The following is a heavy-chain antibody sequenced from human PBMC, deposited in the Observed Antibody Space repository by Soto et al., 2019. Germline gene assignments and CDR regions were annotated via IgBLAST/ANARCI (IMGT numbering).Heavy chain of an antibody. J-gene: IGHJ4*02. CDR1: GFTFSDHY. CDR3: ARGTYSSGWMNDY. D-gene: IGHD6-19*01. V-gene: IGHV3-72*01. Sequence: EVQLVQSGGGLVQPGGSLRLSCAASGFTFSDHYMDWVRQAPGKGLEWVGRSRKKANSYTTEYAASVKGRFTISRDXXKNSLFLQMDSLKTEDTAVYYCARGTYSSGWMNDYWGQGTLVTVSS. CDR2: SRKKANSYTT.